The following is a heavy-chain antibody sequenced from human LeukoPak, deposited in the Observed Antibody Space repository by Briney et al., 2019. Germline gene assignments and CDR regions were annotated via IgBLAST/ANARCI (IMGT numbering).Heavy chain of an antibody. D-gene: IGHD3-16*01. CDR3: AKHLTNAYYDMIWFDP. J-gene: IGHJ5*02. V-gene: IGHV4-59*11. Sequence: KPSETLSLTCSVSGGSMSSHYWSWIRQPPGKGLEWIGYIYYSGSTNYNPSLKSRVTISLDTSKNLFSLKLSSVTAADTAVYYCAKHLTNAYYDMIWFDPWGQGTLVTVSS. CDR2: IYYSGST. CDR1: GGSMSSHY.